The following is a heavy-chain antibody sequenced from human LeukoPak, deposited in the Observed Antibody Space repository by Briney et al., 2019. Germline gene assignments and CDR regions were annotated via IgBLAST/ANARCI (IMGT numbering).Heavy chain of an antibody. J-gene: IGHJ4*02. CDR2: IDRDGRVQ. CDR3: ARDSAGNDY. CDR1: GFTTHYW. Sequence: GGSLRLSCTASGFTTHYWLNWVRQSPGKGLEWVTNIDRDGRVQHYVDSVEGRFTISRDSAKNSLYLQMNSLRAEDTAMYYCARDSAGNDYWGQGTLVTVSS. V-gene: IGHV3-7*01. D-gene: IGHD6-13*01.